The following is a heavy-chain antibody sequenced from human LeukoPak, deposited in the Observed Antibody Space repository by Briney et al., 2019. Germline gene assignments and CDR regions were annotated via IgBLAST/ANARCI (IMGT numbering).Heavy chain of an antibody. V-gene: IGHV3-7*05. CDR1: GFTFTSYW. CDR2: IKQEGNEK. CDR3: ARDTGYGSDY. D-gene: IGHD5-18*01. J-gene: IGHJ4*02. Sequence: GGSLRLSCAASGFTFTSYWMNWVRQAPGKGLEWVANIKQEGNEKYYVDSVKGRFTISRDNAKNSLYLQMNSLRAEDTAVYYCARDTGYGSDYWGQGTLVTVSS.